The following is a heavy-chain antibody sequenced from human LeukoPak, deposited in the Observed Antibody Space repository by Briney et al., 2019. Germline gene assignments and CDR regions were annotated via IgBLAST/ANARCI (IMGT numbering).Heavy chain of an antibody. CDR3: ARAGRGYSYGYDY. CDR1: GSTFTGYY. V-gene: IGHV1-2*04. D-gene: IGHD5-18*01. CDR2: INPNSGGT. Sequence: ASVKVSCKASGSTFTGYYMHWVRQAPGQGLEWMGWINPNSGGTNYAQKFQGWVTMTRDTSISTAYMELSRLRSDDTAVYYCARAGRGYSYGYDYWGQGTLVTVSS. J-gene: IGHJ4*02.